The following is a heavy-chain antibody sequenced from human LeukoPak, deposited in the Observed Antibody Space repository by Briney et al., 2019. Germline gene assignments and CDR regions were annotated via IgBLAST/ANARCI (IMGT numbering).Heavy chain of an antibody. CDR2: IRKKTNSYTT. CDR3: ASALWYYYGSGSYGSYYGMDV. J-gene: IGHJ6*02. Sequence: GGSLRLSCAASGFTFSDHYMDWVRQAPGRGLEWVGRIRKKTNSYTTEYAASVKDRFTISRDDSKNSLYLQMNSLRAEDTAVYYCASALWYYYGSGSYGSYYGMDVWGQGTTVTVSS. CDR1: GFTFSDHY. D-gene: IGHD3-10*01. V-gene: IGHV3-72*01.